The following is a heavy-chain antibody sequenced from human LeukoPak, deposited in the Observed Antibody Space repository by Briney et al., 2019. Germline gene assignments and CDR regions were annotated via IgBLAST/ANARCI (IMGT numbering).Heavy chain of an antibody. V-gene: IGHV3-48*01. J-gene: IGHJ3*02. CDR3: ARLSAGTMIVVGGDAFDI. CDR1: GFTFGSYS. Sequence: GGSLRLSCAASGFTFGSYSMNWVRQAPGKGLEWVSYISSSSSTIYYADSVKGRFTISRDNAKNSLYLQMNSLRAEDTAVYYCARLSAGTMIVVGGDAFDIWGQGTMVTVSS. CDR2: ISSSSSTI. D-gene: IGHD3-22*01.